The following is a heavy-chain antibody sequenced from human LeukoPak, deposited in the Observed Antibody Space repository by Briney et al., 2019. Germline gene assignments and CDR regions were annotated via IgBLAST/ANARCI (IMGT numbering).Heavy chain of an antibody. J-gene: IGHJ4*02. CDR1: GYTFTSYD. D-gene: IGHD7-27*01. CDR2: MSPNSGDT. V-gene: IGHV1-8*01. Sequence: GASVKVSCKASGYTFTSYDINWVRHATGQGLEWIGWMSPNSGDTGYAQKFQGRVTMTRDTSISTAYMELTSLRSEDTAIYYCARGPPNWGFDFWGQGALVTVSS. CDR3: ARGPPNWGFDF.